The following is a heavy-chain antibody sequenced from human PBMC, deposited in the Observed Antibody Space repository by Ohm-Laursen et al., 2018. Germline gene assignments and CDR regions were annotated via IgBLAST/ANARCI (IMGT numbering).Heavy chain of an antibody. D-gene: IGHD3-3*01. CDR2: LLGTGST. CDR1: GGSVNSGSHY. CDR3: ASALLWSGYGNWFDP. J-gene: IGHJ5*02. Sequence: SDTLSLTCTVSGGSVNSGSHYWTWIRQSPGKGLEWIGYLLGTGSTHYNPSLKSRVTMSADTSKNQISLKLSSVTAADTALYYCASALLWSGYGNWFDPWGQGTLVTVSS. V-gene: IGHV4-61*01.